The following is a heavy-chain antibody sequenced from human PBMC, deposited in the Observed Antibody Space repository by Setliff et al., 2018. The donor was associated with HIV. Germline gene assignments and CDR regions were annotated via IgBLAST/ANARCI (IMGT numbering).Heavy chain of an antibody. Sequence: ASVKVSCKASGYTFTSYYMHWVRQAPGQGLEWMGIINPSSGSTTYAQKFQGRVTMTRDTSTSTVYMELSSLRSEDTAVYYCARDVAQWLEFPINNFDYWGQGTLVTVSS. D-gene: IGHD6-19*01. CDR2: INPSSGST. J-gene: IGHJ4*02. V-gene: IGHV1-46*01. CDR3: ARDVAQWLEFPINNFDY. CDR1: GYTFTSYY.